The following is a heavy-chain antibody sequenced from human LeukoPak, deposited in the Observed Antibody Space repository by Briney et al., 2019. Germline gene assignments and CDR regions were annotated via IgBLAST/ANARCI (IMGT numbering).Heavy chain of an antibody. D-gene: IGHD3-10*01. Sequence: GGSLRLSCAASAFTFSDYYMSWVRQAPGKGLEWVSYISTGSHYTNYADSVKGRFTISRDDARNSLFLQINSLRAEDMAVYYCARFYGLGTWNDAFDIWGQGTMVTVSS. CDR3: ARFYGLGTWNDAFDI. J-gene: IGHJ3*02. CDR2: ISTGSHYT. V-gene: IGHV3-11*03. CDR1: AFTFSDYY.